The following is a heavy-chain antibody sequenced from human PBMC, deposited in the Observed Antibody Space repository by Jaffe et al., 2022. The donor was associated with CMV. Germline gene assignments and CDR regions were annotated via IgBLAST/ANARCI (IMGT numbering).Heavy chain of an antibody. J-gene: IGHJ4*02. CDR3: ARVYYDFWSGYYQRVDYYFDY. Sequence: EVQLVESGGGLIQPGGSLRLSCAASGFTVSSNYMSWVRQAPGKGLEWVSVIYSGGSTYYADSVKGRFTISRDNSKNTLYLQMNSLRAEDTAVYYCARVYYDFWSGYYQRVDYYFDYWGQGTLVTVSS. D-gene: IGHD3-3*01. V-gene: IGHV3-53*01. CDR2: IYSGGST. CDR1: GFTVSSNY.